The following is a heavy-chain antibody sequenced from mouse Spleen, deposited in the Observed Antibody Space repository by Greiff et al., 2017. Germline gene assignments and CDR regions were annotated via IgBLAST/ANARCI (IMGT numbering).Heavy chain of an antibody. CDR1: GFTFSSYA. CDR3: ARPYGSSPWFAY. CDR2: ISSGGGNT. V-gene: IGHV5-9-3*01. J-gene: IGHJ3*01. D-gene: IGHD1-1*01. Sequence: EVQRVESGGGLVKLGGSLKLSCAASGFTFSSYAMSWVRQTPEKRLEWVATISSGGGNTYYPDSVKGRFTISRDNAKNTLYLQMSSLKSEDTAMYYCARPYGSSPWFAYWGQGTLVTVSA.